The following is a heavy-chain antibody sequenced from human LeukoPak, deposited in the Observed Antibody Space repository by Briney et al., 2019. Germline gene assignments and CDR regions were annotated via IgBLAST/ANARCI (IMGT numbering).Heavy chain of an antibody. D-gene: IGHD3-3*01. CDR1: GFTFSDYY. Sequence: GGSLRLSCAASGFTFSDYYMSWIRQAPGKGLEWVSYISSSGSTIYYADSVKGRFTISRDNAKNSLYLQMNSLRAEDTAVYYCARDRITIFGVAPQEPFDPWAREPWSPSPQ. CDR3: ARDRITIFGVAPQEPFDP. CDR2: ISSSGSTI. V-gene: IGHV3-11*01. J-gene: IGHJ5*02.